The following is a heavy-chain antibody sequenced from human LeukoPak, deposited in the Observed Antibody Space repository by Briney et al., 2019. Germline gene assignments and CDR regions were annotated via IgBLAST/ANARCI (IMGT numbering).Heavy chain of an antibody. Sequence: GGSLRLSCTASGLTFSRYEMNWVRQAPGKGLHWISYISSGRGSTIYNTDSVKGRFTISRENAKNLLYLQMPSLRAEDTAVSYCATPPLVTATPDTGPDSRKDYWGQGTLVTVSS. D-gene: IGHD2-21*02. CDR2: ISSGRGSTI. J-gene: IGHJ4*02. V-gene: IGHV3-48*03. CDR3: ATPPLVTATPDTGPDSRKDY. CDR1: GLTFSRYE.